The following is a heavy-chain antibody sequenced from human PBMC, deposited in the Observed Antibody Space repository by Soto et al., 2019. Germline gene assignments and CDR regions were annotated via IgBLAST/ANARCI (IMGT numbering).Heavy chain of an antibody. CDR3: ATVPPESYCSGGSCYYVFDI. CDR2: FDPEDGET. V-gene: IGHV1-24*01. Sequence: ASVKVSRKVFGCTLTELSIHLVRQAPGKGLEWMGGFDPEDGETIYAQKFQGRVTMTEDTSTDTAYMELSSLRSEDTAVYYCATVPPESYCSGGSCYYVFDILGQGTMVTVS. J-gene: IGHJ3*02. D-gene: IGHD2-15*01. CDR1: GCTLTELS.